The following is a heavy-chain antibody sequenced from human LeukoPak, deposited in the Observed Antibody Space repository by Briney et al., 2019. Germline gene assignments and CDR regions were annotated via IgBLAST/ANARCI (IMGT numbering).Heavy chain of an antibody. Sequence: SETLSLTCTVSGGSISSYYWSWIRQPPGKGLEWIGYIYYSGSTNYNPSLKSRVTISVDTSKNQFSLKLSSVTAADTAVYYCARDRLQKTKYSANGDYWGQGTLVTVSS. J-gene: IGHJ4*02. D-gene: IGHD5-24*01. CDR1: GGSISSYY. CDR2: IYYSGST. V-gene: IGHV4-59*01. CDR3: ARDRLQKTKYSANGDY.